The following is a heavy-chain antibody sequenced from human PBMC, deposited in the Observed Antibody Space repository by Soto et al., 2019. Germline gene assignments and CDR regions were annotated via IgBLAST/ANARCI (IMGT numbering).Heavy chain of an antibody. CDR1: GGSISNYY. CDR3: ASALYCSGGSCSFDP. V-gene: IGHV4-59*01. D-gene: IGHD2-15*01. Sequence: SETLSLTCTVSGGSISNYYWSWIRQPPGKGLEWIGYIYYSGSTNYNPSLKSRVIISLDTSKNQFSLKLSSVTAADTAVYYCASALYCSGGSCSFDPWGQGTLVTVSS. CDR2: IYYSGST. J-gene: IGHJ5*02.